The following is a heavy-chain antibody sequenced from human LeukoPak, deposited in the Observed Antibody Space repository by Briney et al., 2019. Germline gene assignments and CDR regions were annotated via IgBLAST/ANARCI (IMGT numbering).Heavy chain of an antibody. Sequence: GGSLRLSCAASGFTFSSYGMNWVRQAPGKGLVWLSYLSNTNMIHYAESVKGRFTISRDNAKNSPYLQMDGLRAEDTAVYYCARRGDTPMVGDYWGQGTLVTVSS. CDR3: ARRGDTPMVGDY. J-gene: IGHJ4*02. CDR1: GFTFSSYG. V-gene: IGHV3-48*01. CDR2: LSNTNMI. D-gene: IGHD5-18*01.